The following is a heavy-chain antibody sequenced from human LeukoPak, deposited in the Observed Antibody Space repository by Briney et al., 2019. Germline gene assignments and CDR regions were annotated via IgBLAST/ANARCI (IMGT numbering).Heavy chain of an antibody. V-gene: IGHV1-69*05. CDR3: ARWSQYYYDSSGYYYEYYFDY. CDR2: IIPIFGTA. J-gene: IGHJ4*02. CDR1: GGTFSSYA. Sequence: ASVKVSCKASGGTFSSYAISWVRQAPGRGLEWMGRIIPIFGTANYAQKFQGRVTITTDESTSTAYMELSSLRSEDTAVYYCARWSQYYYDSSGYYYEYYFDYWGQGTLVTVSS. D-gene: IGHD3-22*01.